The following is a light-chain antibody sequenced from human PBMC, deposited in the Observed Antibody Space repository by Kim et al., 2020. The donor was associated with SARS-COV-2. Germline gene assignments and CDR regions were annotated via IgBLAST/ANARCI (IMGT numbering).Light chain of an antibody. Sequence: QSVLTQPPSVSAAPGHKVTISCSGSRSNIGNNPVSSYQQFPGTAPRLITYDNDKRPSGIPDRFSSSKSGTSATLGITGLRTGDEADYYCATWDSSLSIGVFGGGTQLTVL. CDR1: RSNIGNNP. CDR3: ATWDSSLSIGV. J-gene: IGLJ3*02. CDR2: DND. V-gene: IGLV1-51*01.